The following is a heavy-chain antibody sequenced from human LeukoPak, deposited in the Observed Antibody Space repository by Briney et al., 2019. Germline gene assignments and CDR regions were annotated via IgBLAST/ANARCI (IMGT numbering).Heavy chain of an antibody. CDR2: IYYSGST. J-gene: IGHJ4*02. CDR3: ARQYCSGGSCQYYFDY. D-gene: IGHD2-15*01. CDR1: GGSISSYY. Sequence: TPSETLSLTCTVSGGSISSYYWSWIRQPPGKGLEWIGYIYYSGSTNYNPSLKSRVTISVDTSKNQFSLKLSSVTAADTAVYYCARQYCSGGSCQYYFDYWGQGTLVTVSS. V-gene: IGHV4-59*08.